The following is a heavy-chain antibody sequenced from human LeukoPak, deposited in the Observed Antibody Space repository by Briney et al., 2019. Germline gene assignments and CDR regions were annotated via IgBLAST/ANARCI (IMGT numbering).Heavy chain of an antibody. D-gene: IGHD6-13*01. V-gene: IGHV4-59*01. J-gene: IGHJ5*02. CDR2: IYYSGST. Sequence: SVTLSLTCTVSGGSISSYYWSWIRQPPGKGLEWIGYIYYSGSTNYNPSLKSRVTISVDTSKNQFSLKLSSVTAADTAVYYCARAAGYSSSWRPNWFDPWGQGTLVTVSS. CDR1: GGSISSYY. CDR3: ARAAGYSSSWRPNWFDP.